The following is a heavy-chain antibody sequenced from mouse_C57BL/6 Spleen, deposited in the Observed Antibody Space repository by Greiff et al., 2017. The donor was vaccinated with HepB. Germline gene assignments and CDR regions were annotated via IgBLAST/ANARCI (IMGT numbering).Heavy chain of an antibody. V-gene: IGHV1-81*01. CDR1: GYTFTSYG. J-gene: IGHJ4*01. Sequence: VKLMESGAELARPGASVKLSCKASGYTFTSYGISWVKQRTGQGLEWIGEIYPRSGNTYYNEKFKGKATLTADKSSSTAYMELRSLTSEDSAVYFCARRGIYDGYYEAMDYWGQGTSVTVSS. CDR3: ARRGIYDGYYEAMDY. D-gene: IGHD2-3*01. CDR2: IYPRSGNT.